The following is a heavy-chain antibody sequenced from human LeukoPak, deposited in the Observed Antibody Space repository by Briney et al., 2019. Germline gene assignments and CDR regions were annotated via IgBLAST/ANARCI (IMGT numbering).Heavy chain of an antibody. CDR1: GFTFSSYG. Sequence: GSLRLSCAASGFTFSSYGMNWVRQAPGKGLECVSYISSSNTIYYADSVKGRFTISRDNAKNSLYLQMNSLRAEDTAVYYCARVRRSAGLDYWGQGTLVTVSS. J-gene: IGHJ4*02. D-gene: IGHD1-26*01. CDR2: ISSSNTI. CDR3: ARVRRSAGLDY. V-gene: IGHV3-48*01.